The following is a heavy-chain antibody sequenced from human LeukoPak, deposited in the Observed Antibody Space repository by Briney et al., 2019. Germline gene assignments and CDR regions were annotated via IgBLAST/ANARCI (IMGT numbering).Heavy chain of an antibody. J-gene: IGHJ4*02. Sequence: GGSLRLSCAASGITIEGYAMHWVRKGPGKGLERVSSSSWNSGSIAYADSVKGRFTISRDNAKNSLYLQMNSLRVEDTAFYYCARQYESSGNWGQGTLVTVSS. CDR3: ARQYESSGN. CDR2: SSWNSGSI. V-gene: IGHV3-9*01. D-gene: IGHD6-25*01. CDR1: GITIEGYA.